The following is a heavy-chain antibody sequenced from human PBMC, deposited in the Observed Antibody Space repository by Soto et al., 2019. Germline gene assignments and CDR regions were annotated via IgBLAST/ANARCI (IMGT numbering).Heavy chain of an antibody. CDR2: INSDGSST. CDR1: GFTFSSYW. CDR3: ARGGRDYYYYMDV. Sequence: GGSMRLSCAASGFTFSSYWMHWVRQAPGKGLVWVSRINSDGSSTSYADSVKGRFTISRDNAKNTLYLQMNSLRAEDTAVYYCARGGRDYYYYMDVWGKGTTVTVSS. V-gene: IGHV3-74*01. J-gene: IGHJ6*03.